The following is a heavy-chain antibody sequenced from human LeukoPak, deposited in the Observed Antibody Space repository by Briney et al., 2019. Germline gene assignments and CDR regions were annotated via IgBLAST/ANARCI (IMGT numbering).Heavy chain of an antibody. CDR3: ARVLGATTVYFDY. J-gene: IGHJ4*02. V-gene: IGHV1-3*01. Sequence: ASVKVSCKASGYTFTSYAMHWVRQAPGQRLEWMGWINAGNGNTKYSQKFQGRVTITRDTSAGTAYMELSSLRSEDTAVYYCARVLGATTVYFDYWGQGTLVTVSS. CDR2: INAGNGNT. D-gene: IGHD1-26*01. CDR1: GYTFTSYA.